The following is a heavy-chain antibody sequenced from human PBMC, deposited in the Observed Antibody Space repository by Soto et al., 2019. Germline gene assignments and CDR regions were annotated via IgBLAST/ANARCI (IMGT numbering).Heavy chain of an antibody. Sequence: SVKVSCKASGGTFSSYTISWVRQAPGQGLEWMGRIIPILGIANYAQKFQGRVTITADKSTSTAYMELSSLRSEDTAVYYCAREGQQLVLGAFDIWGEGIMVTVSS. V-gene: IGHV1-69*04. CDR1: GGTFSSYT. CDR2: IIPILGIA. CDR3: AREGQQLVLGAFDI. J-gene: IGHJ3*02. D-gene: IGHD6-13*01.